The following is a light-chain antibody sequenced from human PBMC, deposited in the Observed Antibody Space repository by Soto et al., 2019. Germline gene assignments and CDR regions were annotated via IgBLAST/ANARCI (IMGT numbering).Light chain of an antibody. V-gene: IGKV3-20*01. Sequence: EIVLTQSPGILSLSPGERAALSCRASQSVSNNYVAWYQQRPGQAPRLLIYGSSTRANGIPDRISGSGSGTDFNLTISRLEPEDCAVYSCQQYGNSPYTFGQGTNLEIK. J-gene: IGKJ2*01. CDR3: QQYGNSPYT. CDR2: GSS. CDR1: QSVSNNY.